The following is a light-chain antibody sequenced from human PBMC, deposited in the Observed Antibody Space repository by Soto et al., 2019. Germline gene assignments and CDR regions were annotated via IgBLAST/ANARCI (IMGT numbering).Light chain of an antibody. Sequence: GSVGDRVTITCRAGQTISSWLAWYQQKPGKAPKLLIYKASTLKSGVPSRFSGSGSGTEFTLTISSLQPDDFATYYCQHYNSYSEAFGQGTKVDIK. CDR2: KAS. J-gene: IGKJ1*01. CDR1: QTISSW. CDR3: QHYNSYSEA. V-gene: IGKV1-5*03.